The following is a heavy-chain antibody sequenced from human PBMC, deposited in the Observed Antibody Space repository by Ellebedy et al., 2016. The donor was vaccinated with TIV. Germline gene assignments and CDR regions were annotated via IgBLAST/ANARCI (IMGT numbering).Heavy chain of an antibody. D-gene: IGHD6-6*01. CDR1: GFTFSSYG. J-gene: IGHJ4*02. CDR3: ARRGEEYSSSSVVSYFDY. CDR2: ISYDGSNK. V-gene: IGHV3-30*03. Sequence: GESLKISXAASGFTFSSYGMHWVRQAPGKGLEWVAVISYDGSNKYYADSVKGRFTISRDNSKNTLYLQMNSLRAEDTAVYYCARRGEEYSSSSVVSYFDYWGQGTLVTVSS.